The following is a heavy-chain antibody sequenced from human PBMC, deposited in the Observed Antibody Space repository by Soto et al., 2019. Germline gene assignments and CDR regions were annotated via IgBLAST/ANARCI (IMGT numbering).Heavy chain of an antibody. J-gene: IGHJ4*02. CDR2: ISGSGGST. CDR3: AKGHETTVKTPRNYFDY. CDR1: GFTFSSYA. Sequence: GGSLRLSCAASGFTFSSYAMSWVRQAPGKGLEWVSAISGSGGSTYYADSVKGRFTISRDNSKNTLYLQMNSLRAEDTAVYYCAKGHETTVKTPRNYFDYGGQETLFTAPS. D-gene: IGHD4-17*01. V-gene: IGHV3-23*01.